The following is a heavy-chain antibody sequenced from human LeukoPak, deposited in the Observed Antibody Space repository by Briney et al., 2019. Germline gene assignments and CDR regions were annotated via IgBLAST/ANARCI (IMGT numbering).Heavy chain of an antibody. Sequence: SETLSLTCTVSGGSISSYYWSWIRQPPGKGLEWIGYIYYSGSTNYNPSLKSRVTISVDTSKNQFSLQLSSVTAADTAVYYCARGGLYWYFDLWGRGTLVTVSS. J-gene: IGHJ2*01. D-gene: IGHD3/OR15-3a*01. CDR1: GGSISSYY. CDR2: IYYSGST. V-gene: IGHV4-59*01. CDR3: ARGGLYWYFDL.